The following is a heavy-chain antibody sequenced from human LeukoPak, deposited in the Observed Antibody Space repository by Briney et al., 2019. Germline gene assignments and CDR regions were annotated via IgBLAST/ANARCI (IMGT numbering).Heavy chain of an antibody. V-gene: IGHV3-48*03. D-gene: IGHD6-13*01. CDR2: ISSSGSTI. CDR1: GFTFGNYG. Sequence: GGSLRLSCAASGFTFGNYGMNWVRQAPGKGLEWLSYISSSGSTINYADSVKGRVTISRDNAKNSLYLQMNSLRAEDTAIYYCAREYSSTWYAGRGLFDYWGQGTLVTVSS. CDR3: AREYSSTWYAGRGLFDY. J-gene: IGHJ4*02.